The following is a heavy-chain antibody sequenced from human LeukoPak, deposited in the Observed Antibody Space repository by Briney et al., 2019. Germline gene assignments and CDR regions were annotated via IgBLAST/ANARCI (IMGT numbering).Heavy chain of an antibody. J-gene: IGHJ5*02. V-gene: IGHV3-11*01. Sequence: SGGSLRLSCAASGVTFNDYYMSWIRQAPGKGLEWLSYINIGGTNTHYADSVKGRFTISRDYAKKSLYLEMNNLRAEDTAVYYCATDGAGFDTWGQGVLVTVSS. CDR1: GVTFNDYY. CDR3: ATDGAGFDT. CDR2: INIGGTNT.